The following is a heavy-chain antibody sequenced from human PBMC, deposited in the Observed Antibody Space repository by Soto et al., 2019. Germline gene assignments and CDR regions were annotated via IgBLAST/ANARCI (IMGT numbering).Heavy chain of an antibody. Sequence: GGSLRLSCAASGFTFSSYAMSWVRQAPGKGLEWVSAISGSGGSTYYADSVKGRFTISRDNSKNTLYLQMNSLRAEDTAVYYCAKADTRATVTTLATGFDYWGQGTLVTVSS. J-gene: IGHJ4*02. V-gene: IGHV3-23*01. D-gene: IGHD4-17*01. CDR3: AKADTRATVTTLATGFDY. CDR2: ISGSGGST. CDR1: GFTFSSYA.